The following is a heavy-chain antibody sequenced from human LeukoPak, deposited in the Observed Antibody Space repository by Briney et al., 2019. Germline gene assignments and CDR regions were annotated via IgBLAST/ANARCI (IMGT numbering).Heavy chain of an antibody. J-gene: IGHJ5*02. V-gene: IGHV4-34*01. Sequence: PSETLSPTCAVYGGSFRGYYWSWIRQPPGKGLEWIGEINHSGSTNYNPSLKSRVTISVDTSKNQFSLKLSSVTAADTAVYYCARVILWYSSSSGGFDPWGQGTLVTVSS. CDR2: INHSGST. D-gene: IGHD6-6*01. CDR1: GGSFRGYY. CDR3: ARVILWYSSSSGGFDP.